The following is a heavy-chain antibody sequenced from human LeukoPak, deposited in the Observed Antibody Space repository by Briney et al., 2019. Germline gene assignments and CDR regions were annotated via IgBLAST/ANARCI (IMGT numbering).Heavy chain of an antibody. J-gene: IGHJ4*02. V-gene: IGHV3-66*01. CDR2: IYSGGST. CDR3: ASTQRGDYFDY. Sequence: PGGSLRLSCAASGLTFSDYYMSWIRQAPGKGLEWVSVIYSGGSTYYADSVKGRFTISRDKSKNTLYLQMNSLRAEDTAVYYCASTQRGDYFDYWGQGTLVTVSS. D-gene: IGHD2-15*01. CDR1: GLTFSDYY.